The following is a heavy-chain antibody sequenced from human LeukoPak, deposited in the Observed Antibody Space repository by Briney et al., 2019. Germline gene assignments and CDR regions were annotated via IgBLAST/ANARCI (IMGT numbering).Heavy chain of an antibody. Sequence: GGSLRLSCAASGFTFDDYAMHWVRHAPGKGLEWVSGISWNSGSIGYADSVKGRFTISRDNAKNSLYLQMNSLRAEDTALYYCAKDAGAVPEGPDAFDIWGQGTMVTVSS. J-gene: IGHJ3*02. CDR3: AKDAGAVPEGPDAFDI. V-gene: IGHV3-9*01. CDR1: GFTFDDYA. D-gene: IGHD6-19*01. CDR2: ISWNSGSI.